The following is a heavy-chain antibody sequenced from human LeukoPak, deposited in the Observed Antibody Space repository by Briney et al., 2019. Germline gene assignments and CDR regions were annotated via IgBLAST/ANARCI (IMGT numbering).Heavy chain of an antibody. Sequence: SVKVSCKASGGTFSSYAISWVRQAPGQGLEWMGRIIPIFGTANYAQKFQGRVTITTDESTSTAYMELSSLRSEDTAVYYCARDPDSSSWYSNWFDHWGQGTLVTVSS. CDR1: GGTFSSYA. CDR2: IIPIFGTA. D-gene: IGHD6-13*01. V-gene: IGHV1-69*05. CDR3: ARDPDSSSWYSNWFDH. J-gene: IGHJ5*02.